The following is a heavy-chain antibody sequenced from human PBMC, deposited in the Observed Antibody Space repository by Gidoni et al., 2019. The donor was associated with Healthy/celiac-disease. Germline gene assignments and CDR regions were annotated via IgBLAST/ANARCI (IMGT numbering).Heavy chain of an antibody. CDR3: ARDNPYYYDSSGYSYAFDI. V-gene: IGHV3-48*02. CDR1: GFTFSSYS. CDR2: ISSSSSTI. J-gene: IGHJ3*02. Sequence: EVQLVESGGGLVQPGGSLRLSCAASGFTFSSYSMNWVRQAPGKGLEWVSYISSSSSTIYYADSVKGRFTISRDNAKNSLYLQMNSLRDEDTAVYYCARDNPYYYDSSGYSYAFDIWGQGTMVTVSS. D-gene: IGHD3-22*01.